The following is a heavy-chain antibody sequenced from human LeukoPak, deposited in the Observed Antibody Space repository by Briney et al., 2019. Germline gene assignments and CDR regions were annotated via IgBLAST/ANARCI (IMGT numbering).Heavy chain of an antibody. D-gene: IGHD1-26*01. CDR2: ISSSSTI. Sequence: GGSLRLSCAASGFTFSSYSMNWVRQAPGKGLEWVSYISSSSTIYYADSVKGRFTISRDNAKNSLSLQMNSLRAEDTAVYYCARDVWDSNSYYYGMDVWGQGTTVTVSS. V-gene: IGHV3-48*04. CDR1: GFTFSSYS. CDR3: ARDVWDSNSYYYGMDV. J-gene: IGHJ6*02.